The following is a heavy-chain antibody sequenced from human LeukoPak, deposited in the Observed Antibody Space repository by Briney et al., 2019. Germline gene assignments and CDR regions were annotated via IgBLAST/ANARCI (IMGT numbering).Heavy chain of an antibody. V-gene: IGHV1-69*05. J-gene: IGHJ3*02. Sequence: SVKVSCKASGGTFSSYAISWVRQAPGQGLEWMGGIIPIFGTANYAQKFQGRVTITTDESTSTAYMELSSLRSEDTAVYYYARSDYDAQWAAFDIWGQGTMVTVSS. CDR3: ARSDYDAQWAAFDI. CDR1: GGTFSSYA. CDR2: IIPIFGTA. D-gene: IGHD4-17*01.